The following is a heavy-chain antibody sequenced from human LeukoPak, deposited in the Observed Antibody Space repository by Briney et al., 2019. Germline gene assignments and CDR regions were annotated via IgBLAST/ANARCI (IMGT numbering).Heavy chain of an antibody. D-gene: IGHD2-2*02. J-gene: IGHJ6*03. CDR1: GSTFSSYG. CDR2: IRYDGSNK. Sequence: VGSLRLSCAASGSTFSSYGMHWVRQAPGKGLEWVAFIRYDGSNKYYADSVKGRFTISRDNSKNTLYLQMNSLRAEDTAVYYCAREGYCSSTSCYIGYYYYYMDVWGKGTTVTISS. V-gene: IGHV3-30*02. CDR3: AREGYCSSTSCYIGYYYYYMDV.